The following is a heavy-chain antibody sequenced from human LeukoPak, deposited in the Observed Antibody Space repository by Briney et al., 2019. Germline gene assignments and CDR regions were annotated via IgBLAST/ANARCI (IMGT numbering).Heavy chain of an antibody. D-gene: IGHD3-10*01. Sequence: GSLRLSCAASGFTFSTYAMIWVRQTPGERLEWVSAITGNSDYTYYADSVKGRFTISRDNSKNTLYLQMNSLRAEDTALYYCAKAHGEDPRTYDYWGQGTLVTVSS. CDR1: GFTFSTYA. V-gene: IGHV3-23*01. J-gene: IGHJ4*02. CDR2: ITGNSDYT. CDR3: AKAHGEDPRTYDY.